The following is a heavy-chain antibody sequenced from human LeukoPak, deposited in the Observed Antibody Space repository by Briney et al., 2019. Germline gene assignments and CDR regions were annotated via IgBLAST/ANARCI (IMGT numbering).Heavy chain of an antibody. Sequence: GASVRVSYKASGYTFTMYYMHWVRQAPGEGGEGMGVINPSSGSASYTQKFQGRVTLTRDTSTTTVYMELSSLRSEDAAVHYCAREGGNNGFDYWGQGTLVTVSS. CDR1: GYTFTMYY. D-gene: IGHD1-14*01. CDR3: AREGGNNGFDY. V-gene: IGHV1-46*01. CDR2: INPSSGSA. J-gene: IGHJ4*02.